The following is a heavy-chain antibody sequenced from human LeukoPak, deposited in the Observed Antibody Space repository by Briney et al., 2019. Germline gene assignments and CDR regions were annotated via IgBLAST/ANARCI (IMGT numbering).Heavy chain of an antibody. CDR2: IWYDGSNK. J-gene: IGHJ6*03. CDR1: GITFSSYG. V-gene: IGHV3-33*01. CDR3: ARASHPYYNYYYMDV. Sequence: GGSLRPSCAASGITFSSYGMHWVRQAPGKGLEWVAVIWYDGSNKYYGDSVKGRFTISRDNSKNTLYLQMNSLRAEDTAVYYCARASHPYYNYYYMDVWGKGTTVTVSS.